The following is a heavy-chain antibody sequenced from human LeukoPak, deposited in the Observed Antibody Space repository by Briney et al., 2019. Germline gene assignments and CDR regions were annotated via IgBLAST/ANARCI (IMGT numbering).Heavy chain of an antibody. V-gene: IGHV3-30-3*01. CDR3: ARGRTGLVLVDY. CDR1: GFTFSSYA. D-gene: IGHD6-19*01. J-gene: IGHJ4*02. CDR2: ISYDGSNK. Sequence: GGSLRLSCAASGFTFSSYAMHWVRQAPGKGLEWVAVISYDGSNKYYADSVEGRFTISRDNSRNTLYLQMNSLRAEDTAVYYCARGRTGLVLVDYWGQGTLVTVSS.